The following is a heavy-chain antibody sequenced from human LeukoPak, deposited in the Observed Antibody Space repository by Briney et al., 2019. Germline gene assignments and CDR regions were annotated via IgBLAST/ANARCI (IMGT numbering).Heavy chain of an antibody. V-gene: IGHV5-51*01. CDR3: ARLGTTSGEGMDV. J-gene: IGHJ6*03. D-gene: IGHD2-2*01. Sequence: GESLKISCKGSGYIFTSYWIGWVRQMPGKGLEWMGIIYPGNSDTRYRPSFQGQVTISADKSITTAYLQWSSLKASDTAMYYCARLGTTSGEGMDVWGKGTTVTVSS. CDR2: IYPGNSDT. CDR1: GYIFTSYW.